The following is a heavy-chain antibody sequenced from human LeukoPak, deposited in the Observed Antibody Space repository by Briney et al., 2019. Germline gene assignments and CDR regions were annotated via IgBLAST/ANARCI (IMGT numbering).Heavy chain of an antibody. Sequence: KPSETLSLTCTVSGGPISSSFWSWIRQPAGKGLEWLGRIYTSGRMNHNPSLRSRVTISLDSSKNQFSLRLTSVTAADTAVYYCARAPAGCGGTCAFDNWGQGTLVTVSS. CDR1: GGPISSSF. D-gene: IGHD2-21*01. CDR2: IYTSGRM. J-gene: IGHJ4*02. CDR3: ARAPAGCGGTCAFDN. V-gene: IGHV4-4*07.